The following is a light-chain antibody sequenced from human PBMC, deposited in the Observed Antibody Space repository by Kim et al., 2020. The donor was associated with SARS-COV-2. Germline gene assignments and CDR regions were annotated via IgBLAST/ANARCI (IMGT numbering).Light chain of an antibody. CDR2: GAS. J-gene: IGKJ1*01. V-gene: IGKV3-15*01. CDR1: QSVGSS. CDR3: QQCSDWPLT. Sequence: VSPGERATLSCRASQSVGSSLAGYQQKPGQAPRVLIYGASTRASGIPARFSGSGSGTEFTLTISSLQSEDFAVYYCQQCSDWPLTFGQGTKVDIK.